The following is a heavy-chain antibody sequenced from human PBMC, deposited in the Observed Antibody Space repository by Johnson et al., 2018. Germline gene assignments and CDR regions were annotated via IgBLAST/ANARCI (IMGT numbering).Heavy chain of an antibody. J-gene: IGHJ6*02. CDR3: GVTTWDYYYYGMDV. CDR1: GFTFGDYA. V-gene: IGHV3-49*05. D-gene: IGHD4-11*01. Sequence: VQLVESGGGLVKPGRSLRLSCTASGFTFGDYAMSWFRQAPGKGLEWVGFIRSKAYGGTTEYAASVKGRFTISRDDSKSIAYLKMNTLRAEDTAVYYCGVTTWDYYYYGMDVWGQGTTVTVSS. CDR2: IRSKAYGGTT.